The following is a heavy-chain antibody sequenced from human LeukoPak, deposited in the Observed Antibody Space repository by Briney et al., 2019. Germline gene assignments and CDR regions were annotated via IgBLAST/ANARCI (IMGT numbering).Heavy chain of an antibody. CDR1: GYTFISYG. D-gene: IGHD1-7*01. V-gene: IGHV1-18*01. CDR3: ARGSNYRPQPSDAFDI. Sequence: ASVKVSCKASGYTFISYGISWVRQAPGQGLEWMGWISTYNGNTDYAQNLQGRVTMTTDTSTSTAYMELRSLRSDDTAVFYCARGSNYRPQPSDAFDIWGQGTMVTVSS. CDR2: ISTYNGNT. J-gene: IGHJ3*02.